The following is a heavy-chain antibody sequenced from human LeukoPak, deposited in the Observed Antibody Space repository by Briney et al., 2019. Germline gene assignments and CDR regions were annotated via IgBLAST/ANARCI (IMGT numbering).Heavy chain of an antibody. Sequence: PGRSLRLSCAASGFTFSSYAMHWVRQAPGKGLEWVAVISYDGSDKYYADSVKGRFTISRDNSKNTPYLQMNSLRAEDTAVYYCARDSEPVVPAATDNYFDYWGQGTLVTVSS. CDR2: ISYDGSDK. D-gene: IGHD2-2*01. CDR1: GFTFSSYA. V-gene: IGHV3-30*04. CDR3: ARDSEPVVPAATDNYFDY. J-gene: IGHJ4*02.